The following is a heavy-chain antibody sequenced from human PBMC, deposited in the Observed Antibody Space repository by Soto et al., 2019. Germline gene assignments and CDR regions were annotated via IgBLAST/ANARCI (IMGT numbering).Heavy chain of an antibody. J-gene: IGHJ3*02. CDR2: IYYSGST. CDR1: GGSISSGGYY. CDR3: ARDECSSTSCPVGAFDI. V-gene: IGHV4-31*03. D-gene: IGHD2-2*01. Sequence: SETLSLTCTVSGGSISSGGYYWSWIRQHPGKGLEWIGYIYYSGSTYYNPSLKSRVTISVDTSKNQFSLKLSSVAAADTAVYYCARDECSSTSCPVGAFDIWGQGTMVTVSS.